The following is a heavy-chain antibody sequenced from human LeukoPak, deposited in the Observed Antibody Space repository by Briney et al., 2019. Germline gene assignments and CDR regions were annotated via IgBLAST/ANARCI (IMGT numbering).Heavy chain of an antibody. CDR2: INPNSGGT. CDR3: ARVRQVRGVIILPYDY. J-gene: IGHJ4*02. CDR1: GYIFTDYY. Sequence: ASVKVSCKASGYIFTDYYIYWVRQAPGQGPEWVGWINPNSGGTKYAQKFQGGVTMTRDTSISTAYMELSRLRSDDTAVYYCARVRQVRGVIILPYDYWGQGTVVTVSS. V-gene: IGHV1-2*02. D-gene: IGHD3-10*01.